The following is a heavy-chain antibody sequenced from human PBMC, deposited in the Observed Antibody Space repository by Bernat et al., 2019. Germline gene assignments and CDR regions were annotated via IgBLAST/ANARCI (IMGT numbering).Heavy chain of an antibody. J-gene: IGHJ3*02. Sequence: QVQLVQSGAEVKKPGSSVKVSCKASGGNFSSYAISWVRQAPGQGLEWMGGSIPIFGTANYAQKFQGRVTLTADESTSPAYLGMSSLRPEDTAVYYCARGAGAAVAGTEGDAFDICGQGTMVTVSS. CDR3: ARGAGAAVAGTEGDAFDI. CDR1: GGNFSSYA. CDR2: SIPIFGTA. D-gene: IGHD6-19*01. V-gene: IGHV1-69*01.